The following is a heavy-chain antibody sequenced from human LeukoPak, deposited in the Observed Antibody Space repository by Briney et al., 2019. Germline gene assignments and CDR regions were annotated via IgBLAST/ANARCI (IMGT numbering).Heavy chain of an antibody. J-gene: IGHJ5*02. D-gene: IGHD5-24*01. V-gene: IGHV3-30-3*01. CDR2: ISYDGSNK. Sequence: PGGSLRLCCAASGFTFSSYAMHWVRQAPGKGLEWVAVISYDGSNKYYADSVKGRFTISRDNSKNTLYPQMNSLRAEDTAVYYCARDQAGRWLQKFDPWGQGTLVTVSS. CDR3: ARDQAGRWLQKFDP. CDR1: GFTFSSYA.